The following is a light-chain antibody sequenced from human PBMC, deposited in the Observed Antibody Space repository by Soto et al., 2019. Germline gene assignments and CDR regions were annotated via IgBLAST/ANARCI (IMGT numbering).Light chain of an antibody. V-gene: IGLV1-47*01. CDR3: AAWDDSLSVVL. CDR2: XNN. J-gene: IGLJ2*01. CDR1: SSNIGSNY. Sequence: QSVLTQPPSASGTPGQRVIISCSGSSSNIGSNYVYWYQQLPGTGPKLLMFXNNQRPSGVPDRFSGSKSGTSASLAISGLXXXXXXAYYCAAWDDSLSVVLFGGGTKLTVL.